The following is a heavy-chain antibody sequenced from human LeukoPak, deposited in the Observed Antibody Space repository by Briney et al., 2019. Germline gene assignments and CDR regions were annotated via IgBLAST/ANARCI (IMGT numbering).Heavy chain of an antibody. CDR3: ARGGDYGDSFDY. V-gene: IGHV1-3*02. D-gene: IGHD4-17*01. Sequence: GASVKDSCKASGYTFTSYAMHWVRPAPGQRLEGMGWSNAGNGNTKYSQKFQGRVTITRDTSASTAYMELSSLRSEDMAVYYCARGGDYGDSFDYWGQGTLVTVSS. J-gene: IGHJ4*02. CDR1: GYTFTSYA. CDR2: SNAGNGNT.